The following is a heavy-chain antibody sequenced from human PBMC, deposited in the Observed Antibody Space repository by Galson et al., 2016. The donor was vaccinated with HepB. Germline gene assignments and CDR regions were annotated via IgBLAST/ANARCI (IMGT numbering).Heavy chain of an antibody. CDR1: GFTFSGYG. J-gene: IGHJ4*02. V-gene: IGHV3-30*18. CDR2: DSMDGRRN. CDR3: AKRHEYCPPVGCSVDY. D-gene: IGHD2/OR15-2a*01. Sequence: SLRLSCAASGFTFSGYGMHWVRQAPGKGLEWVAADSMDGRRNFYADSVKGRFTISRDNSNNMLFLQMSSLRADDTAVYFCAKRHEYCPPVGCSVDYWGQGTLVSVSS.